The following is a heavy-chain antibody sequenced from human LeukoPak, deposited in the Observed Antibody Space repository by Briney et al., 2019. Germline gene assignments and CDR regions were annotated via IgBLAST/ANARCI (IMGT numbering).Heavy chain of an antibody. CDR3: ARHPPYGSRNWGAYYFDS. CDR1: GGAISSTAYY. D-gene: IGHD3-10*01. CDR2: IYYSGST. V-gene: IGHV4-39*01. J-gene: IGHJ4*02. Sequence: SETLSLTCNVSGGAISSTAYYWGWIRQPPGKGLEWIGSIYYSGSTYYNPSLKSRVTISVDTSHNQFSPKLNSVIAADTALYYCARHPPYGSRNWGAYYFDSWGQGTLVTVSS.